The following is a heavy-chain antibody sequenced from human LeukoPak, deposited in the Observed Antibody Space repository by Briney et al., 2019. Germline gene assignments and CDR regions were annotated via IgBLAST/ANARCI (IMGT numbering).Heavy chain of an antibody. CDR3: ARDPGSGSYFLNYYYYGMDV. CDR1: GGSISSYY. Sequence: SETLSLTCTVSGGSISSYYRSWIRQPPGKGLEWIGYIYYSGSTNYNPSLKSRVTISVDTSKNQFSLKLSSVTAADTAVYYCARDPGSGSYFLNYYYYGMDVWGKGTTVTVSS. J-gene: IGHJ6*04. V-gene: IGHV4-59*01. CDR2: IYYSGST. D-gene: IGHD3-10*01.